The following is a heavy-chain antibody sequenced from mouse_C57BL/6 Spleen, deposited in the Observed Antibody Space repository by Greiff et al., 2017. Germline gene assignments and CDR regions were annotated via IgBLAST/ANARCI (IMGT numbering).Heavy chain of an antibody. CDR1: GYAFSSSW. J-gene: IGHJ2*01. CDR3: ASFVLFDY. CDR2: IYPGDGDT. Sequence: QVQLQQSGPELVKPGASVKISCKASGYAFSSSWMNWVKQRPGQGLEWIGRIYPGDGDTNYNGKFKGKATLTADKSSSTAYMQLSSLTSEDSAVYFCASFVLFDYWGQGTTLTVSS. V-gene: IGHV1-82*01.